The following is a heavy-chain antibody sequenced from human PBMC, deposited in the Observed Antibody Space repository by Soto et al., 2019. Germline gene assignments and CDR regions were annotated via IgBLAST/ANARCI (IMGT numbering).Heavy chain of an antibody. CDR2: ISESGDST. J-gene: IGHJ4*02. V-gene: IGHV3-23*01. D-gene: IGHD1-1*01. CDR3: AKVFSTGINPRRGFFDF. CDR1: GFTFSSHP. Sequence: PGGSLRLSCAAFGFTFSSHPMGWVRQAPGKGLEWVSIISESGDSTRYADAVKGRFTISRDNSRNTLYLQMNRLRAEDTAIYNCAKVFSTGINPRRGFFDFWGQGNLVTVSS.